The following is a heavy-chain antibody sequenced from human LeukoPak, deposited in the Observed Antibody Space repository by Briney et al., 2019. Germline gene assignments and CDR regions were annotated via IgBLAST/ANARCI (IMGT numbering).Heavy chain of an antibody. D-gene: IGHD5-24*01. CDR2: ISSSSSFI. CDR1: GFTLSSYS. Sequence: PGGSLRLSCAASGFTLSSYSMTCVRQAPGKGLEWVSSISSSSSFIYYADSVKGRFTISRDNAKNSLFLQMNSLRAEDTAVYYCTRTLQSVRDGYKSFDSWGQGTLVTVSS. J-gene: IGHJ4*02. CDR3: TRTLQSVRDGYKSFDS. V-gene: IGHV3-21*01.